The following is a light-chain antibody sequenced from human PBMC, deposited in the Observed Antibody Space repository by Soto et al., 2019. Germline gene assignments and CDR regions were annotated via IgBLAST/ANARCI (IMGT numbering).Light chain of an antibody. CDR3: QQYRNWPRT. Sequence: EIVMTQSPATLSVSPGERATLSCRAGQSVSSDLAWYQQKPGQTPSLLIYAASTRATGIPARFSGSGSGTEFTLTISSLQPDDFAVYYCQQYRNWPRTFGQGTKVEI. CDR1: QSVSSD. V-gene: IGKV3-15*01. J-gene: IGKJ1*01. CDR2: AAS.